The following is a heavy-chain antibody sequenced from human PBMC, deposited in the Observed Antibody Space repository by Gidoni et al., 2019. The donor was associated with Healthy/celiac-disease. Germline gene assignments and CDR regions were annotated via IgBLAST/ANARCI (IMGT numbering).Heavy chain of an antibody. V-gene: IGHV3-64D*06. CDR3: VKALQSYSSSSD. D-gene: IGHD6-6*01. J-gene: IGHJ4*02. CDR2: ISSNGGST. Sequence: EVQLVESGGGLVQPGGSLSLSCSAAGFTFSSYAMHWVRQAPGKGLEYVSAISSNGGSTYYADAVKGRFTISRDNSKNTLYLQMSSLRAEDTAVYYCVKALQSYSSSSDWGQGTLVTVSS. CDR1: GFTFSSYA.